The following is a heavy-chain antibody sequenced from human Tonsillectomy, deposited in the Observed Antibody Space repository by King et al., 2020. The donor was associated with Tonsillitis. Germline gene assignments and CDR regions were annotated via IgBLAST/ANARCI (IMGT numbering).Heavy chain of an antibody. Sequence: QLQESGPALVKPSETLSLTCKVSGGSISSSSYFWDWIRQPPGKGLEWIGSIYYSGGTHYNPSLKSRVTISVDTSKNQFSLKLSSVTAADTAVYYCARRATGIVVVPATRDAFDIWGQGTMVTVSS. J-gene: IGHJ3*02. CDR1: GGSISSSSYF. CDR2: IYYSGGT. CDR3: ARRATGIVVVPATRDAFDI. D-gene: IGHD2-2*01. V-gene: IGHV4-39*01.